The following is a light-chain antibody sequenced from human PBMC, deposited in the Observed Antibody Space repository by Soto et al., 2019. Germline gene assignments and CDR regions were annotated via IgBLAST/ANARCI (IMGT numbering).Light chain of an antibody. CDR1: SSNIGAGYD. CDR2: GSN. J-gene: IGLJ1*01. V-gene: IGLV1-40*01. Sequence: QSVLTQPPSVSGAPGQTVTISCTGSSSNIGAGYDVHWYQQLPGTAPKFFMYGSNNRPSGVPDRFSGSKSGTSASLAITGLQXEDEADYYCQSYDSSLNTFYVFGTGTKVNV. CDR3: QSYDSSLNTFYV.